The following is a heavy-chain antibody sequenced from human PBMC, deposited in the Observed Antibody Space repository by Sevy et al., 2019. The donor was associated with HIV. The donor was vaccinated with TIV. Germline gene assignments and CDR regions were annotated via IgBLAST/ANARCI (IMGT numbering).Heavy chain of an antibody. CDR2: IAYDGSNK. V-gene: IGHV3-30*04. D-gene: IGHD3-3*01. CDR3: ARPRFLEWLSSAAFDI. J-gene: IGHJ3*02. CDR1: GFVFSSYA. Sequence: GGSVRLSCTASGFVFSSYAMHWVRQAPGKGLEWVAFIAYDGSNKNYADSVKGRFTLSRDNSKNTLYLQMNSLGAEDTAVYYCARPRFLEWLSSAAFDIWGQGTMVTVS.